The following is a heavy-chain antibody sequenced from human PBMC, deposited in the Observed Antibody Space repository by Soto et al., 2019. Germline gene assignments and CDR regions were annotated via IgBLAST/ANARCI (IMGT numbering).Heavy chain of an antibody. Sequence: QVQLQESGSGLVKPSQTLSLTCAVSGGSIRSGGYSWSWIRQPPGKGLEWIGYIYHSGSTYYNPSLKSRVTISMDTSKNQFSLKLNSVTAADTAVYYCARGHDANNDWGQGTLVNVSS. V-gene: IGHV4-30-2*01. CDR2: IYHSGST. CDR1: GGSIRSGGYS. J-gene: IGHJ4*02. D-gene: IGHD2-8*01. CDR3: ARGHDANND.